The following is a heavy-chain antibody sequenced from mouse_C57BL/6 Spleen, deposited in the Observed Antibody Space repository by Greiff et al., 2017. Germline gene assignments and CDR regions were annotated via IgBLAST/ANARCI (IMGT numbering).Heavy chain of an antibody. Sequence: QVHVKQPGAELVKPGASVKLSCKASGYTFTSYWMHWVKQRPGRGLEWIGRIDPNSGGTKYNEKFKSKATLTVDKPSSTAYMQLSSLTSEDSAVYYCARERDYDYDDWYFDVWGTGTTVTVSS. V-gene: IGHV1-72*01. CDR1: GYTFTSYW. CDR2: IDPNSGGT. D-gene: IGHD2-4*01. J-gene: IGHJ1*03. CDR3: ARERDYDYDDWYFDV.